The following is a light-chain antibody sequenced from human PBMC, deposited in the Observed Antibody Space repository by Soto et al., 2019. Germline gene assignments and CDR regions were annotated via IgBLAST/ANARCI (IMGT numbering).Light chain of an antibody. J-gene: IGLJ1*01. V-gene: IGLV2-14*01. CDR3: SSYTTSYTRQIV. CDR2: DVS. Sequence: QSALTQPASVSGSPGQSITISCTGTSSDVGGYNYVSWYQQHPGKAPKFMIYDVSNRPSGVSNRFSVSKSGNTASLTISGLQAEDEADYYFSSYTTSYTRQIVFGTGTKLTVL. CDR1: SSDVGGYNY.